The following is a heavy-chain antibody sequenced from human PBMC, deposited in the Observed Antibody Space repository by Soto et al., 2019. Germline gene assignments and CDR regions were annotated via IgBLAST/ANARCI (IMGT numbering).Heavy chain of an antibody. CDR3: ARGKGETNYYDSSGYYYYY. Sequence: PSETLSLTCAVYGGSFSGYYWSWIRQPPGKGLEWIGEINHSGGTNYNPSLKSRVTISVDTSKNQFSLKLSSVTAADTAVYYCARGKGETNYYDSSGYYYYYRGQGTLVTVSS. CDR1: GGSFSGYY. D-gene: IGHD3-22*01. V-gene: IGHV4-34*01. CDR2: INHSGGT. J-gene: IGHJ4*02.